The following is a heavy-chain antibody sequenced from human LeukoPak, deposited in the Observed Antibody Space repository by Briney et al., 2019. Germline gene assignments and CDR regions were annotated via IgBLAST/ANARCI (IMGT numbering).Heavy chain of an antibody. V-gene: IGHV3-15*01. Sequence: GGSLRLSCAASGFTFSDAWLNWVRQTPERGLEWVARIKRQTEGWTKDYAAPVKGRFTISRDDSKSTVYLQMNSLEIEDTAVYYCSRNADHDWWGQGTLVTVSS. CDR3: SRNADHDW. D-gene: IGHD1-14*01. CDR1: GFTFSDAW. CDR2: IKRQTEGWTK. J-gene: IGHJ4*02.